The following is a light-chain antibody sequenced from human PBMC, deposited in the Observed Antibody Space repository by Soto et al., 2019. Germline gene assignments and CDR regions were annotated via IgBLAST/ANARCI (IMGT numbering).Light chain of an antibody. V-gene: IGLV2-11*01. J-gene: IGLJ1*01. CDR1: SSDVGGYNY. Sequence: QSVLTQPRSVSGSPGQSVTISCTGTSSDVGGYNYVSWYQQHPGKAPKLMIYDVSKRPSGVPDRFSGSKSGNTASLTISGLQAEDEAEYYCCSCAGSDRVFGSGTKHTVL. CDR3: CSCAGSDRV. CDR2: DVS.